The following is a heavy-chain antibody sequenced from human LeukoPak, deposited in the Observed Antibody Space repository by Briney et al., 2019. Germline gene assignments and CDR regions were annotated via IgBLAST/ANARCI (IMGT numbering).Heavy chain of an antibody. CDR1: GGSISSSRYY. Sequence: PSETLSLTCTVSGGSISSSRYYWGWIRQPPGKGLEWIGEINHSGSTNYNPSLKSRVTISVDTSKNQFSLKLSSVTAADTAVYHCAREAGIAAAIVWFDPWGQGTLVTVSS. D-gene: IGHD6-13*01. J-gene: IGHJ5*02. CDR3: AREAGIAAAIVWFDP. CDR2: INHSGST. V-gene: IGHV4-39*07.